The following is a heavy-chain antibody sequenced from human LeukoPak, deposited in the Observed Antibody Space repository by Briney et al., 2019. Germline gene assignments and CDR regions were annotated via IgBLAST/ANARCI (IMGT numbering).Heavy chain of an antibody. V-gene: IGHV3-23*01. D-gene: IGHD5-24*01. J-gene: IGHJ4*02. CDR1: GLPFSSFA. CDR3: AKNDGYNYWYFDY. Sequence: GGSLTLSCAPSGLPFSSFAMSWVRQATGKGLEWVSSVNGPGGSTWYADSVKGRITISRDSSKNTLFLQMNSLRAEDTAVYYCAKNDGYNYWYFDYWGRGTLVTVSS. CDR2: VNGPGGST.